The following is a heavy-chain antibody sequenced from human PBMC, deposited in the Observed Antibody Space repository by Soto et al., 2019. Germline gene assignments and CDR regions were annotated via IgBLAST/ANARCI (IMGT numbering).Heavy chain of an antibody. Sequence: EVQLVESGGGLVQPGRSLRLSCAASGFTFDDYAMHWVRQAPGKGLEWVSGISWNVGSIAYADSVKGRFTISRDNAKNSLYLHMNSLRAEHTALYYCAKGVAGWYYFDYWGQGTLVTVSS. CDR3: AKGVAGWYYFDY. D-gene: IGHD3-3*01. CDR1: GFTFDDYA. J-gene: IGHJ4*02. V-gene: IGHV3-9*01. CDR2: ISWNVGSI.